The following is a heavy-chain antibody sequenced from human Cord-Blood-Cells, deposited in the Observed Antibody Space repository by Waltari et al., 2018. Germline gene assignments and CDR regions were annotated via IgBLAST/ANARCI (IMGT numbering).Heavy chain of an antibody. V-gene: IGHV3-15*01. CDR2: IKNNTDGGTT. J-gene: IGHJ3*02. CDR3: TTDIVVPAANAFDI. D-gene: IGHD2-2*01. CDR1: GFTFSNAW. Sequence: EVQLVESGGGLVKPGGSLRLSCAASGFTFSNAWMSWVRQAPGKGLEWVGRIKNNTDGGTTDYAAPWKGRFTISRDDSKNTLYLQMNSLKTEDTAVYYCTTDIVVPAANAFDIWGQGTMVTVSS.